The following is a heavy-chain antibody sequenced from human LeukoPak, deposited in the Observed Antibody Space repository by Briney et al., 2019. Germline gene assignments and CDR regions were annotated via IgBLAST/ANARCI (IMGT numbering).Heavy chain of an antibody. V-gene: IGHV3-21*01. D-gene: IGHD6-19*01. CDR2: ISSSSDYI. CDR3: ARSSGWSVNDDAFDI. CDR1: GFTFSTYN. Sequence: GGSLRLSCADSGFTFSTYNMNCVRQAPGKGLEWVSSISSSSDYIYYADSVKGRFTISRDNAKNSLYLQMNSLRAEDTAVYYCARSSGWSVNDDAFDIWGQGTMVTVSS. J-gene: IGHJ3*02.